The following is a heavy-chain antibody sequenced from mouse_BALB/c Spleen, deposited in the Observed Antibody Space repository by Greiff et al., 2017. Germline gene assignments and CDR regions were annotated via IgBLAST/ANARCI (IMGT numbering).Heavy chain of an antibody. J-gene: IGHJ3*01. CDR1: GDSFPSGY. CDR2: ISYSGST. V-gene: IGHV3-8*02. D-gene: IGHD1-1*01. CDR3: ARSGSYGSSPFAY. Sequence: EVQVVESGPSLVKPSQTLSLTCSVTGDSFPSGYWNWIRKFPGNKLEYMGYISYSGSTYYNPSLKSRISITRDTSKNQYYLQLNSVTTEDTATYYCARSGSYGSSPFAYWGQGTLVTVSA.